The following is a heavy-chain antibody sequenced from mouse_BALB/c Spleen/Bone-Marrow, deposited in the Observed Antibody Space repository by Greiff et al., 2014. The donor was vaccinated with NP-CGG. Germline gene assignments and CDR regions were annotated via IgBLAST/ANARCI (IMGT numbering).Heavy chain of an antibody. CDR2: IDPANGNT. Sequence: VQLQQSGAELVKPGASVKLSCTASGFNIKDNYMHWVKQRPEKSLEWIGRIDPANGNTKYDPKFQGKATLTADTSSNTAYLQLSNLTSEYTAVYYCALYYDDGVGYWGQGTLLTVSA. CDR3: ALYYDDGVGY. CDR1: GFNIKDNY. D-gene: IGHD2-4*01. V-gene: IGHV14-3*02. J-gene: IGHJ2*01.